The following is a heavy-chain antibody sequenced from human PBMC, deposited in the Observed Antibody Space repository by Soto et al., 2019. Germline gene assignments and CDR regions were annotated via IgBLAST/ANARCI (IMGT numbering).Heavy chain of an antibody. V-gene: IGHV3-23*01. CDR3: ARRDIGSSRAFDI. CDR1: GFAFSSHP. J-gene: IGHJ3*02. D-gene: IGHD3-10*01. Sequence: XGSLRLSCAASGFAFSSHPMSWVRQAPEKGLEWVAGIIDGGDLTYNADSVRGRFTISRDNSRNTLYLQMNSLRAEDTAVYYCARRDIGSSRAFDIWGQGKMVTVSS. CDR2: IIDGGDLT.